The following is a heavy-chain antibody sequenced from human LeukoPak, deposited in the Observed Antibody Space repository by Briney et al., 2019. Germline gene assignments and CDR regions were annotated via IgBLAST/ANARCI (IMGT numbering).Heavy chain of an antibody. CDR2: IKQDGSEK. CDR3: PRDSPTKGAVYYDSSGYSHS. D-gene: IGHD3-22*01. CDR1: GFTISSYW. J-gene: IGHJ4*02. V-gene: IGHV3-7*01. Sequence: PGGSLRLSCAASGFTISSYWMRWGRQARGKGVEGVANIKQDGSEKYYVPSVKGRFTISRDNAKNSLYLQMNSLRAEVTAVYYCPRDSPTKGAVYYDSSGYSHSWGQGTLVTVSS.